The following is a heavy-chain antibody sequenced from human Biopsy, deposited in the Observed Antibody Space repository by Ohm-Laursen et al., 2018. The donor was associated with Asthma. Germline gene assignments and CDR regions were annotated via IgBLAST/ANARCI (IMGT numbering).Heavy chain of an antibody. J-gene: IGHJ4*02. CDR1: GGSISSGGYY. D-gene: IGHD3-22*01. Sequence: TLSLTCTVSGGSISSGGYYWSWIRQHPGKGLEWIGYIYYSGSTYYNPSLKSRVSISIDTSTNQFSLKLSSVTAADTAVYYCARAQDYYDSRGYYRSFDYWGQGTLVTVSS. CDR3: ARAQDYYDSRGYYRSFDY. CDR2: IYYSGST. V-gene: IGHV4-31*03.